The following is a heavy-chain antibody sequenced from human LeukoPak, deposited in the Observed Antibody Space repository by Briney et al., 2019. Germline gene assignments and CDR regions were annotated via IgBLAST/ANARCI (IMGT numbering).Heavy chain of an antibody. CDR1: GFTFDDYG. CDR2: INWNGGST. J-gene: IGHJ4*02. D-gene: IGHD3-22*01. CDR3: ARVVMDSSGYFGY. Sequence: GGSLRLSCAASGFTFDDYGMSWVRQAPGKGLEWVSGINWNGGSTGYAYSVKGGFTISRDNTKNSLYMPMNSLRAEDTALHYCARVVMDSSGYFGYWGQGTLVTVSS. V-gene: IGHV3-20*04.